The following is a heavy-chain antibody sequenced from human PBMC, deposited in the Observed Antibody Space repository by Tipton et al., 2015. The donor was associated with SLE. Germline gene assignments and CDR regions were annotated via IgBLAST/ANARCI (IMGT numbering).Heavy chain of an antibody. J-gene: IGHJ6*02. Sequence: TLSLTCAVYGGFFSGYYWSWIRQSPGKGLEWIGEINHRGRTSYNLSLKSRVTISVDTSKNHFSLKLSSVTAADTALYYCARGWSGGWPNYYYNGMDVWGQGTTVTVSS. CDR1: GGFFSGYY. CDR2: INHRGRT. D-gene: IGHD3-3*01. V-gene: IGHV4-34*01. CDR3: ARGWSGGWPNYYYNGMDV.